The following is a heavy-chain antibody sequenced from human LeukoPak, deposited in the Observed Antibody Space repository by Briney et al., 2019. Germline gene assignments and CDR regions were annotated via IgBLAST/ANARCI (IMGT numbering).Heavy chain of an antibody. D-gene: IGHD1-14*01. CDR1: GFTFSSYE. CDR3: TTSIWLF. V-gene: IGHV3-48*03. J-gene: IGHJ4*02. CDR2: ISSSGSTI. Sequence: GGSLRLSCAASGFTFSSYEMNWVRQAPGKGLEWVSYISSSGSTIYYADSVKGRFTISRDNSKNTLYLQMNSLKTEDTAVYYCTTSIWLFWGQGTLVTVSS.